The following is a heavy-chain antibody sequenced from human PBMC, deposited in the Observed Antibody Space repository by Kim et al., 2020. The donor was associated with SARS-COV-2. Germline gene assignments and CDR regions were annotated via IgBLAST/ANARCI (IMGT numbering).Heavy chain of an antibody. CDR2: INPSVGST. Sequence: ASVKVSCKASGYTFTSYYMHWVRQAPGQGLEWMGIINPSVGSTSYAQKFQGRVTMTSDTSTSTVYMELSSLRSEDTAVYYCARDLVGCSGGSCYFRMDVWGQGPTVTVSS. D-gene: IGHD2-15*01. CDR3: ARDLVGCSGGSCYFRMDV. CDR1: GYTFTSYY. J-gene: IGHJ6*02. V-gene: IGHV1-46*01.